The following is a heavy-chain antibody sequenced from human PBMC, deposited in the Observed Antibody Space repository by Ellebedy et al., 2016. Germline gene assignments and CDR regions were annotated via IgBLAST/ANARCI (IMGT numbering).Heavy chain of an antibody. V-gene: IGHV3-23*01. J-gene: IGHJ4*02. D-gene: IGHD5-12*01. CDR3: ASTKGWQRSDYYFDY. CDR1: GFTFSSYA. Sequence: GGSLRLXCAASGFTFSSYAMSWVRQAPGKGLEWVSAISGSGGSTYYADSVKGRFTISRDNSKNTLYLQMNSLRAEDTAVYYCASTKGWQRSDYYFDYWGQGTLVTVSS. CDR2: ISGSGGST.